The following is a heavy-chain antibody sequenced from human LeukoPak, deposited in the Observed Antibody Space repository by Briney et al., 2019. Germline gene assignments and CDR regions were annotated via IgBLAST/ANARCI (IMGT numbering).Heavy chain of an antibody. V-gene: IGHV3-9*01. D-gene: IGHD1-26*01. CDR3: AKHMRATNTYSFFGLDV. CDR2: INWNGGGS. J-gene: IGHJ6*02. Sequence: PGGSLRLSCAATGFTFKDYGMHWVRQPPGKALEWVSSINWNGGGSDYADSVKGRFTISRDNAKNSLYLQLSSLRPEDTAFYCAKHMRATNTYSFFGLDVWGQGTTVTVSS. CDR1: GFTFKDYG.